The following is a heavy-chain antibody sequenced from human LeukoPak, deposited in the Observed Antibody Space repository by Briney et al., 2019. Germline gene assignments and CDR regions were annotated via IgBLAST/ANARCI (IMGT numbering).Heavy chain of an antibody. D-gene: IGHD1-14*01. J-gene: IGHJ5*02. CDR2: LHSNGNT. CDR1: GGSIRNSGFS. CDR3: ARNPTGFPNWFDA. Sequence: SETLSLTCTFSGGSIRNSGFSWAWVRQPPGKDLEWIATLHSNGNTYSNPSLQSRVIMSVDASNNQFSLNLNFVTATDTAVYYCARNPTGFPNWFDAWGQGILVTVTS. V-gene: IGHV4-39*01.